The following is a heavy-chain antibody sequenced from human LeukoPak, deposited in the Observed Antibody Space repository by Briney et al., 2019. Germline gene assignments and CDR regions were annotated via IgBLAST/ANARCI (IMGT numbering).Heavy chain of an antibody. D-gene: IGHD1-7*01. CDR2: IYHSGST. CDR1: GGSISSGGYS. CDR3: ARVLVLELESHWFDP. Sequence: SETLSLTCAVSGGSISSGGYSWSWIRQPPGKGLEWIGYIYHSGSTYYNPSLKSRVTISVDRSKNQFSLKLSSVTAADTAVYYCARVLVLELESHWFDPWGQGTLVTVSS. V-gene: IGHV4-30-2*01. J-gene: IGHJ5*02.